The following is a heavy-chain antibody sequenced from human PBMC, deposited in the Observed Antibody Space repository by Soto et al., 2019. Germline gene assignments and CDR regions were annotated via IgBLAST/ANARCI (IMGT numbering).Heavy chain of an antibody. CDR3: ERVRYSYDSSGYSPY. CDR1: GFTFSSYG. CDR2: IWYDGSNK. Sequence: QVQLVESGGGVVQPGRSLRLSCAASGFTFSSYGMHWVRQAPGKGLEWVAVIWYDGSNKYYADSVKGRFTISRDNSKNTLYLQMNSLRVEDTAVYYCERVRYSYDSSGYSPYWGQGTLVTVSS. D-gene: IGHD3-22*01. V-gene: IGHV3-33*01. J-gene: IGHJ4*02.